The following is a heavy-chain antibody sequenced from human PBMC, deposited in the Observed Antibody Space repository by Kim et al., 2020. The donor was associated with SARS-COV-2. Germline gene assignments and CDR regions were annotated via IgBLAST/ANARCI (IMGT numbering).Heavy chain of an antibody. J-gene: IGHJ4*02. Sequence: GGSLRLSCAASGFTFSDYYMSWIRQAPGKGLEWVSYISSSSSYTNYADSVKGRFTISRDNAKNSLYLQMNSLRAEDTAVYYCARASGYSGYEVGGFDYWGQGTLVTVSS. CDR3: ARASGYSGYEVGGFDY. D-gene: IGHD5-12*01. V-gene: IGHV3-11*05. CDR2: ISSSSSYT. CDR1: GFTFSDYY.